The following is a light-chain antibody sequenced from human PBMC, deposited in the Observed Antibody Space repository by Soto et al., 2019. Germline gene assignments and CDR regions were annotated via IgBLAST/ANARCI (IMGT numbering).Light chain of an antibody. Sequence: QSVLTQPPSASGTPGQSVSISCSGSRSNIGTNPVNWYQQLPGTAPKLLFYTNTQRPSVVPDRFSASKSGTSASLAISGLQYEDVADYYCAAWDDSLNSVIFGGGTKLTVL. CDR1: RSNIGTNP. V-gene: IGLV1-44*01. CDR2: TNT. CDR3: AAWDDSLNSVI. J-gene: IGLJ2*01.